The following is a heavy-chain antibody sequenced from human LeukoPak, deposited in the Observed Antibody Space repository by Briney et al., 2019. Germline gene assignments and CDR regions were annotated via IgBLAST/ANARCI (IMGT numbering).Heavy chain of an antibody. D-gene: IGHD2-2*01. V-gene: IGHV3-33*08. CDR2: IWYDGSNK. J-gene: IGHJ5*02. CDR1: GFTFSNYA. CDR3: ARAPYCSSTSCYWFDP. Sequence: PGGSLRLSCAASGFTFSNYAMSWVRQAPGKGLEWVAVIWYDGSNKYYADSVKGRFTISRDNSKNTLYLQMNSLRAEDTAVYYCARAPYCSSTSCYWFDPWGQGTLVTVSS.